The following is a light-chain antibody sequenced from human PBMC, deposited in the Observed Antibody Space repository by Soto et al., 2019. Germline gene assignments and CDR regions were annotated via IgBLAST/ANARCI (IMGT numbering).Light chain of an antibody. J-gene: IGKJ2*01. Sequence: DIQMTQSPSSLSVSVGDRVTITCRASQSISSYLNWYQQKPGKAPNLLIYTSSDLQSGVSSRFSGSGSVTDFTLTNTSLQPEDVAPYYCQQSYITPYTFGQGTKLEIK. V-gene: IGKV1-39*01. CDR3: QQSYITPYT. CDR2: TSS. CDR1: QSISSY.